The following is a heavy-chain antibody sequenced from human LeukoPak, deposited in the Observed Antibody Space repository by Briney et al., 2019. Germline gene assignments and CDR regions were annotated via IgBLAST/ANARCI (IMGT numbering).Heavy chain of an antibody. CDR2: INTHNGNT. CDR1: GYPFTGFS. CDR3: ARDDAPAGSESYCRRISCYLGRLDV. J-gene: IGHJ6*02. D-gene: IGHD2-2*01. Sequence: ASVKVSCKASGYPFTGFSISWVRQAPGQGLEWMGWINTHNGNTKYTQKFQGRVTMTRDKFTSTAYMELTSLTSDDTAVYYCARDDAPAGSESYCRRISCYLGRLDVWGQGTTITVSS. V-gene: IGHV1-18*01.